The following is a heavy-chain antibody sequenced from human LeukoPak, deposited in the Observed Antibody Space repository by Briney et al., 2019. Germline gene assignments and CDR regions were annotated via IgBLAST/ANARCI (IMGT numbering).Heavy chain of an antibody. J-gene: IGHJ4*02. CDR1: GFTVSSNE. V-gene: IGHV3-23*01. D-gene: IGHD6-19*01. CDR2: ISDAGGST. CDR3: AKGSSGWDFDY. Sequence: GGSLRLSCAASGFTVSSNEMSWVRQAPGKGLEWVSAISDAGGSTYYADSVRGRFTISRDNSKNTLYLQMNSLRAEDTAVYYCAKGSSGWDFDYWGQGTLVTVSS.